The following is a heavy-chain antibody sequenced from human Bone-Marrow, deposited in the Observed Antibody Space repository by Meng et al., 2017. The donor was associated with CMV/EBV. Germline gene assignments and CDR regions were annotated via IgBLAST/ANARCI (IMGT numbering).Heavy chain of an antibody. V-gene: IGHV1-46*01. CDR1: GYTFTSYY. CDR3: ARRLVREYYFDY. Sequence: ASVKVSCKASGYTFTSYYMHWVRQAPGQGLEWMGIINPSGGSISYAQKFQGRVTMTRDTSISTAYMELSRLRSDDTAVYYCARRLVREYYFDYWGQGTLVTVSS. CDR2: INPSGGSI. D-gene: IGHD6-19*01. J-gene: IGHJ4*02.